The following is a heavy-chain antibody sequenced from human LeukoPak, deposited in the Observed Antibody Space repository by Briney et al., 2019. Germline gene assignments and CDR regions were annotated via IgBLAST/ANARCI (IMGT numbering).Heavy chain of an antibody. CDR1: GFTFSSYG. CDR2: IRYDGSNK. V-gene: IGHV3-30*02. CDR3: AKSPSDIVVQDYFDY. J-gene: IGHJ4*02. D-gene: IGHD2-15*01. Sequence: PGGSLRLSCAASGFTFSSYGMHWVRQAPGKGLEWVAVIRYDGSNKYYADSVKGRFTISRDNSKNTLYLQMNSLRAEDTAVYYCAKSPSDIVVQDYFDYWGQGTLVTVYS.